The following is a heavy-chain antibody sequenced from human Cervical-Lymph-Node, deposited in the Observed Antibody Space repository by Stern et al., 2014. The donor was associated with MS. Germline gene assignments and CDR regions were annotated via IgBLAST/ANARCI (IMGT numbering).Heavy chain of an antibody. Sequence: EVHLVESGGDLPQRGGPLGLPWAVPGLPFGPYAMGGVPRAPGKGREWASAISGTDSSTYYAETMKGRFTISRDNSKYTLYLQMNNLRAEDTAVYYCAKEGIAVASFDYWGQGTLVTVSS. CDR2: ISGTDSST. V-gene: IGHV3-23*04. CDR3: AKEGIAVASFDY. J-gene: IGHJ4*02. CDR1: GLPFGPYA. D-gene: IGHD6-19*01.